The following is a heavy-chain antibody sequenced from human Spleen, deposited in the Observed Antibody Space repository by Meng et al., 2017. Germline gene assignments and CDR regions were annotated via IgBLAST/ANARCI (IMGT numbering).Heavy chain of an antibody. Sequence: ESLKISCAASGFTFSSYNMHWVRQTPGEGLVWVSRINTDASITTYADSVKGRFTISRDDAKNSLYLQMNSLRAEDTALYYCAKDIGDGYNYGTFDYWGQGTLVTVSS. CDR1: GFTFSSYN. D-gene: IGHD5-24*01. CDR2: INTDASIT. V-gene: IGHV3-74*03. J-gene: IGHJ4*02. CDR3: AKDIGDGYNYGTFDY.